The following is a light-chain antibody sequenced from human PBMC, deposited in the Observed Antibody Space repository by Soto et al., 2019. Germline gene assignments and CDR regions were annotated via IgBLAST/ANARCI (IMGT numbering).Light chain of an antibody. CDR1: SSDVGRYNY. Sequence: QSVPTQPPAASGSPGQSVTISCTATSSDVGRYNYVSWHQQHSGKAPKLMIYEVIKRPSGVPDRFTGSKSGNTASLTVSGLQVEDEAEYYCSSYTGSSNPYVFGAGTKVTVL. J-gene: IGLJ1*01. V-gene: IGLV2-8*01. CDR3: SSYTGSSNPYV. CDR2: EVI.